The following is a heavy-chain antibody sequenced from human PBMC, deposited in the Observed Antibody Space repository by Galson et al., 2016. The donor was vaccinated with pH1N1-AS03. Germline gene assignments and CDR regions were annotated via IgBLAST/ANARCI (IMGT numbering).Heavy chain of an antibody. V-gene: IGHV3-15*01. J-gene: IGHJ4*02. Sequence: SLRLSCTASGFSFTNAWMNWVRQCPGQGLQWVGRIKGKPHGGTTVYSAPVKGRFTIARDGPKNMVYLQMNSLKTEDPAVYYCSTGLLWFDFFEFWGQGTLVTVSS. D-gene: IGHD2-21*02. CDR1: GFSFTNAW. CDR2: IKGKPHGGTT. CDR3: STGLLWFDFFEF.